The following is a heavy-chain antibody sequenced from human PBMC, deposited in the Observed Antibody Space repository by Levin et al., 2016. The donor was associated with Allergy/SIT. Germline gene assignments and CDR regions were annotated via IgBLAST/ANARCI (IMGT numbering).Heavy chain of an antibody. CDR1: GYTFTGYY. CDR3: ARGYCSSTSCYAYWFDP. CDR2: INPNSGGT. Sequence: ASVKVSCKASGYTFTGYYMHWVRQAPGQGLEWMGWINPNSGGTNYAQKFQGWVTMTRDTSISTAYMELSRLRSDDTAVYYCARGYCSSTSCYAYWFDPWGQGTLVTVSS. V-gene: IGHV1-2*04. J-gene: IGHJ5*02. D-gene: IGHD2-2*01.